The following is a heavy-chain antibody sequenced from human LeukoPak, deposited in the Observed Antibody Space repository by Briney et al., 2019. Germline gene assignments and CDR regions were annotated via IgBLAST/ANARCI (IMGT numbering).Heavy chain of an antibody. CDR1: GFTFSSYG. J-gene: IGHJ4*02. D-gene: IGHD6-13*01. Sequence: PGGSLRLSCAASGFTFSSYGMHWVRQAPGKGLEWVAFIRYDGSNKYYADSVKGRFTISRDNSKNTLYLQMNSLRAEDTAVYYCAKGSSSWYRNIDYWGQGTLVTVSS. CDR3: AKGSSSWYRNIDY. CDR2: IRYDGSNK. V-gene: IGHV3-30*02.